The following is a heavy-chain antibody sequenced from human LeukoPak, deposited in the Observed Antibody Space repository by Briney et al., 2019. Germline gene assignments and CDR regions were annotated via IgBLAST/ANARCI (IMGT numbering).Heavy chain of an antibody. Sequence: SGGSLRLSCAASGFTFSSYWMTWVRQAPGKGLEWVANIKQDGSEKNYVDSVRGRFTISRDNTKNSVYLQMNSLRAEDTAVYYCARLAPLWGQGTLVTVSS. CDR1: GFTFSSYW. J-gene: IGHJ4*02. CDR2: IKQDGSEK. CDR3: ARLAPL. V-gene: IGHV3-7*01.